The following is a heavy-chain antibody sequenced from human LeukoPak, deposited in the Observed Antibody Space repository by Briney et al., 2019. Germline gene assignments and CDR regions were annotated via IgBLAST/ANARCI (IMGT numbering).Heavy chain of an antibody. Sequence: GGSLRLSCTASGFSFSNHYMRWISQAPGKGLEWVANINEDGSNKWHLGSVKGRFTVSRDNARNSLYLQMNSLRVEDTAVYYCTRVIVAVPGYFDYFDFWGQGVLVTVSS. CDR2: INEDGSNK. CDR3: TRVIVAVPGYFDYFDF. V-gene: IGHV3-7*01. CDR1: GFSFSNHY. J-gene: IGHJ4*02. D-gene: IGHD6-19*01.